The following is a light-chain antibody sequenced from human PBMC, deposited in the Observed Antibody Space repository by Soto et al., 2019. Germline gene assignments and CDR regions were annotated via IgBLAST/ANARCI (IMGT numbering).Light chain of an antibody. Sequence: EIVLTQSPGTLSLSPGERATLSCRASQSVGNNYLAWEPGQAPRLLIYGASTRATGIAARFSGSGSGTEFTLTISSLQFEDYAVYYCQQYHNRPPITFGPGTKVDIK. CDR2: GAS. V-gene: IGKV3-15*01. J-gene: IGKJ3*01. CDR1: QSVGNN. CDR3: QQYHNRPPIT.